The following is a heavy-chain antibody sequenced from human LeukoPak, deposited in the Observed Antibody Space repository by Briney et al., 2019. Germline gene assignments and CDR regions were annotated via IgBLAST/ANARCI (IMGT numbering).Heavy chain of an antibody. V-gene: IGHV3-23*01. D-gene: IGHD3-3*01. J-gene: IGHJ4*02. CDR1: GFTFNSYA. Sequence: GGSLRLSCAASGFTFNSYAMSWVRQAQGKGLEWVSAISGSGGSTYYADSVKGRFTISRDNSKNTLYLQMNSLRAEDTAVYYCATHYDFWSGYSDYWGQGTLVTVSS. CDR3: ATHYDFWSGYSDY. CDR2: ISGSGGST.